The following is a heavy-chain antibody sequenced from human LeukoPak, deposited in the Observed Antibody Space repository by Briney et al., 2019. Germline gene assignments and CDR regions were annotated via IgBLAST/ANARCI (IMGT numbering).Heavy chain of an antibody. J-gene: IGHJ5*02. CDR2: IYTSGST. CDR3: ARAMTTVTTDWFDP. Sequence: SETLSLTCTVSGGSISSYYWSWIRQPAGKGLEWIGRIYTSGSTNYNPSLKSRVTMSVDTYKNQFSLKLGSVTAADTAVYYCARAMTTVTTDWFDPWGQGTLVTVSS. CDR1: GGSISSYY. D-gene: IGHD4-17*01. V-gene: IGHV4-4*07.